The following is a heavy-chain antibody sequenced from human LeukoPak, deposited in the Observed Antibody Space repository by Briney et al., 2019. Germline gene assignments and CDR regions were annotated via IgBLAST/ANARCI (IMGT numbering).Heavy chain of an antibody. CDR1: GYSFTNYW. V-gene: IGHV5-51*01. Sequence: GESLKISCEGSGYSFTNYWIARVRQMPEKGLEWMGIIYPGDSDTTYSPSFQGQATMSADKSISTAYLQWSSLKASDTAMYYCARLNREKKYYGSGSYFDFWGQGTLVTVSS. CDR2: IYPGDSDT. J-gene: IGHJ4*02. CDR3: ARLNREKKYYGSGSYFDF. D-gene: IGHD3-10*01.